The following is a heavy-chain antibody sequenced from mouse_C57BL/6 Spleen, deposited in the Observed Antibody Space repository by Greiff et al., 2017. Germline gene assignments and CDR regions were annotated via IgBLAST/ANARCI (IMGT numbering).Heavy chain of an antibody. J-gene: IGHJ2*01. CDR2: IDPETGGT. Sequence: QVQLKESGAELVRPGASVTLSCKASGYTFTDYEMHWVKQTPVHGLEWIGAIDPETGGTAYNQKFKGKAILTADKSSSTAYMELRSLTSEDAAVYYCTTLRDWVFDDWGQGTTLTVSS. CDR3: TTLRDWVFDD. D-gene: IGHD4-1*01. CDR1: GYTFTDYE. V-gene: IGHV1-15*01.